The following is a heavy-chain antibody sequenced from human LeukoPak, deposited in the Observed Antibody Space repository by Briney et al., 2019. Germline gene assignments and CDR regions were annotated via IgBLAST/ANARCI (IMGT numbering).Heavy chain of an antibody. CDR3: ARGGPVAGILYYFDH. J-gene: IGHJ4*02. CDR2: INHSGST. Sequence: PSETLSLTCAVYGGSFRGYYWSWLRQPPGKGLEWIGEINHSGSTNHNPSLKSRVTISVDTSKNQFSLKLSSVTAADTAVYYCARGGPVAGILYYFDHWGQGTLVTVSS. D-gene: IGHD6-19*01. V-gene: IGHV4-34*01. CDR1: GGSFRGYY.